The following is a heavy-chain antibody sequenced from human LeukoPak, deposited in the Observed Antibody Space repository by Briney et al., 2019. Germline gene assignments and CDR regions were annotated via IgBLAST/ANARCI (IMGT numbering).Heavy chain of an antibody. D-gene: IGHD3-3*01. V-gene: IGHV3-23*01. CDR1: GFTFSTYA. CDR2: ISGSGGST. Sequence: PGGSLRLSCAASGFTFSTYAMSWVRQAPGKGLEWISVISGSGGSTYYADSVKGRFTISRDNSKNTLYLQMNSLRAEDTAVYYCARGGDFWSGSSRGYYMDVWGKGTTVTVSS. J-gene: IGHJ6*03. CDR3: ARGGDFWSGSSRGYYMDV.